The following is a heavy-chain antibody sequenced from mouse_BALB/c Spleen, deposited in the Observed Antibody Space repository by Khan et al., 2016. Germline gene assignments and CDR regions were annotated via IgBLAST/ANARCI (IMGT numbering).Heavy chain of an antibody. CDR2: IRSKSNNYAT. V-gene: IGHV10-1*02. Sequence: EVQLVESGGGLVQPKGSLKLSCAASGFTFNTYAMNWVRQAPGKGLEWVARIRSKSNNYATYYADSVKDRFTISRDDSQSMLYLQMNNLETEDTAMYYCVRPYYGSSYGYFDVWGAGTTVTVSS. J-gene: IGHJ1*01. CDR3: VRPYYGSSYGYFDV. CDR1: GFTFNTYA. D-gene: IGHD1-1*01.